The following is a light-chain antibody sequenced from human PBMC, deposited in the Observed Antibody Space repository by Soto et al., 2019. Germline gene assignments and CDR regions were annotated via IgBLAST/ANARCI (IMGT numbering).Light chain of an antibody. CDR3: CSYAGSSV. CDR2: EGS. CDR1: SSDVGSYNL. J-gene: IGLJ1*01. V-gene: IGLV2-23*01. Sequence: QSVLTQPASVSGSPGQSTTISCTGTSSDVGSYNLVSWYQQYPGKAPKLMIYEGSKRPSGVSNRFSGSKSGNTASLTISGLQAEDEADYYCCSYAGSSVFGTGTKLTVL.